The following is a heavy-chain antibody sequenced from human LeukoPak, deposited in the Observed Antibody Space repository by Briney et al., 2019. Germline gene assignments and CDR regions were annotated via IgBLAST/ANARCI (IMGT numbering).Heavy chain of an antibody. Sequence: IRQXXXXXLEWIGRIYTSGSTNYNPSLKSRVTMSVDTSKNQFSLKLSSVTAADTAVYYCARDVLGNFDYWGQGTLVTVSS. CDR2: IYTSGST. CDR3: ARDVLGNFDY. D-gene: IGHD7-27*01. V-gene: IGHV4-4*07. J-gene: IGHJ4*02.